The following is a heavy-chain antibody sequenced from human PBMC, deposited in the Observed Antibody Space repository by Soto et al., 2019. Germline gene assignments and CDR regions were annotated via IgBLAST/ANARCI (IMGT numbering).Heavy chain of an antibody. V-gene: IGHV3-48*02. CDR2: ISGSGGTI. Sequence: LSLSCAASGFTFTTYIMAWVRQAPGKGLEWISYISGSGGTIHYADSVKGRFTISRDNAKSSVFLQMNGLRDEDTAVYYCVRVKGILLAGEYFDSWGRGALVPVSS. CDR3: VRVKGILLAGEYFDS. D-gene: IGHD3-10*01. CDR1: GFTFTTYI. J-gene: IGHJ4*02.